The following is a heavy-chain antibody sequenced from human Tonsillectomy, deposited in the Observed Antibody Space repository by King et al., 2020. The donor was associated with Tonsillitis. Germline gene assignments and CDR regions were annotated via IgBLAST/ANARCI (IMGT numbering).Heavy chain of an antibody. V-gene: IGHV3-23*04. Sequence: VQLVESGGGLVLPGGSLRLSCAASGFTFSSYAMSWVRQAPGKGLEWVSAISGSGGSTYYADSVKGRFTISRDNSKNTLYLQMNSLRAEDTAVYYCAKDKLEIAAAFYYYYMDVWGKGTTVTVSS. D-gene: IGHD6-13*01. CDR3: AKDKLEIAAAFYYYYMDV. J-gene: IGHJ6*03. CDR1: GFTFSSYA. CDR2: ISGSGGST.